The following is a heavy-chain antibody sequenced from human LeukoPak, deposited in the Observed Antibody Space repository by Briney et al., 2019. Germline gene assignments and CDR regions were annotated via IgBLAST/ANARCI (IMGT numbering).Heavy chain of an antibody. CDR3: ARGRFWSGYYSFDY. V-gene: IGHV4-34*01. Sequence: PSETLSPTCAVYGGSFSGYYWSWIRQPPGKGLEWIGEINHSGSTNYNPSLKSRVTISVDTSKNQFSLKLSSVTAADTAVYYCARGRFWSGYYSFDYWGQGTLVTVSS. D-gene: IGHD3-3*01. J-gene: IGHJ4*02. CDR2: INHSGST. CDR1: GGSFSGYY.